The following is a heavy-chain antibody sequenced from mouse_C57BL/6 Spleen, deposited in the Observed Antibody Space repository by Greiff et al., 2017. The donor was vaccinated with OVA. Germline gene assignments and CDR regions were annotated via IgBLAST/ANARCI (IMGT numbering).Heavy chain of an antibody. D-gene: IGHD1-1*01. CDR1: GFTFSSYG. CDR3: ARTYGSSYVWFAY. Sequence: EVKLMESGGDLVKPGGSLKLSCAASGFTFSSYGMSWVRQTPDKRLEWVANISSGGSYTYYPDSVKGRFTISRDNAKNTLYLQMSSLKSEDTAIYDCARTYGSSYVWFAYWGQGTLVTVSA. V-gene: IGHV5-6*01. J-gene: IGHJ3*01. CDR2: ISSGGSYT.